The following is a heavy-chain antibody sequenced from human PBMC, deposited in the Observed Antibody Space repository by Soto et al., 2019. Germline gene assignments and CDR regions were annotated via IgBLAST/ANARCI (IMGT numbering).Heavy chain of an antibody. Sequence: GGSLRLSCAASGFTFSNYGMHWVRQAPGKGLEWVAIIWHDGNNKYYADSVRGRFIISRDNSKNRLYLQMNSLRAEDTAVYYCASDVVGASDSYGLDVWGQGTPVTVSS. CDR1: GFTFSNYG. CDR3: ASDVVGASDSYGLDV. J-gene: IGHJ6*02. CDR2: IWHDGNNK. V-gene: IGHV3-33*01. D-gene: IGHD1-26*01.